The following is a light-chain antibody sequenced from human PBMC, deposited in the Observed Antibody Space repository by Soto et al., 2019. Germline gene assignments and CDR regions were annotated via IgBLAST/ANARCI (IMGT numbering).Light chain of an antibody. CDR3: QQRSNWPIT. CDR2: DAS. V-gene: IGKV3-11*01. Sequence: EIVLTQSPATLSVSPWERATLSCMASQSVSSYLAWYQQKPGQAPRLLIYDASNRATGIPARFSGSGSGTDFTLTISSLEPEDFAVYYCQQRSNWPITVGQGTRLAIK. CDR1: QSVSSY. J-gene: IGKJ5*01.